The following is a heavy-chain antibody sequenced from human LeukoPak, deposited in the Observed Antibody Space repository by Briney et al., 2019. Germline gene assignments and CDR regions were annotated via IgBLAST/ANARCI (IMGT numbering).Heavy chain of an antibody. J-gene: IGHJ6*02. CDR2: ISGSGGST. Sequence: GGSLRLSCAASGFTFSSYAMSWVRQAPGKGLEWVSAISGSGGSTCYADSVKGRFTISRDNSKNTLYLQMNSLRAEDTAVYYCAKDQPSGYLYYYYGMDVWGQGTTVTVSS. D-gene: IGHD3-3*01. CDR3: AKDQPSGYLYYYYGMDV. CDR1: GFTFSSYA. V-gene: IGHV3-23*01.